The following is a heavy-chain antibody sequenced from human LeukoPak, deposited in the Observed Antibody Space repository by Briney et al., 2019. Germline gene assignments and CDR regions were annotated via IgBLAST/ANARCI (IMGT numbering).Heavy chain of an antibody. CDR2: IYTSGST. Sequence: SDTLSLTCTVSGGSISSYYWRWPRQPTGKGLDWLGRIYTSGSTNYNPSLKSRVTMSVDTSKNLFSLKLSFVTAANTAVYCCARMISTGSYLAWFDPWGQGSLVTASS. J-gene: IGHJ5*02. V-gene: IGHV4-4*07. D-gene: IGHD1-26*01. CDR1: GGSISSYY. CDR3: ARMISTGSYLAWFDP.